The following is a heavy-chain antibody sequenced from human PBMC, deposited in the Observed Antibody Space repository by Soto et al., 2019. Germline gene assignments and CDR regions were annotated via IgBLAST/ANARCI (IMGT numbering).Heavy chain of an antibody. CDR3: ARSRNYCISTSCYAGNWFDP. D-gene: IGHD2-2*01. Sequence: QVQLVQSGAEVKKPGSSVKVSCKASGGTFSSYAISWVRQAPGQGLEWMGGIIPIFGTANYAQKFQGRVTITADESTSTAYMELSSLRSEDTAVYYCARSRNYCISTSCYAGNWFDPWGQGTLVTVS. V-gene: IGHV1-69*12. J-gene: IGHJ5*02. CDR1: GGTFSSYA. CDR2: IIPIFGTA.